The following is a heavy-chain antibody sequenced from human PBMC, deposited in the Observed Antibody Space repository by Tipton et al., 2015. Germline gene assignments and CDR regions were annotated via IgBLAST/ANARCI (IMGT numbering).Heavy chain of an antibody. CDR2: IYYSGTT. Sequence: TLSLTCTVSGGSISSYYWSWIRQPPGKGLEWIGHIYYSGTTNYNPSLKSRVTISADMSNNQFSLKLTSVTAADTAVYYCARGVTTIVPHWFDPWGQGTLVTVSS. CDR1: GGSISSYY. V-gene: IGHV4-59*01. CDR3: ARGVTTIVPHWFDP. D-gene: IGHD6-6*01. J-gene: IGHJ5*02.